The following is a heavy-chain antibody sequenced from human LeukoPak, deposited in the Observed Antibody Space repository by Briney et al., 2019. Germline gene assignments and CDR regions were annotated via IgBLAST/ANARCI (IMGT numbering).Heavy chain of an antibody. D-gene: IGHD3-22*01. J-gene: IGHJ4*02. Sequence: PSETLSLTCTVSGGSISSYYWSWIRQPPGKGLEWIGYIYYSGSTNYNPSLKSRVTISVDTSKNQFSLKLSSVTAADTAVYYCAGDRSGYSVPSYWGQGTLVTVSS. V-gene: IGHV4-59*01. CDR1: GGSISSYY. CDR3: AGDRSGYSVPSY. CDR2: IYYSGST.